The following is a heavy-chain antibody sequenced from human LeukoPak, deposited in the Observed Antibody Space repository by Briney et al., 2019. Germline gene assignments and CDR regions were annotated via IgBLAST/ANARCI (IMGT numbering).Heavy chain of an antibody. J-gene: IGHJ4*02. V-gene: IGHV3-74*01. CDR3: VRALGGSDDY. CDR2: INPDGST. CDR1: GFIFRDHS. D-gene: IGHD1-26*01. Sequence: GGSLRLSCAASGFIFRDHSMHWARQIPGKGLVWVSRINPDGSTNYADSVKGRFTISRDNAKNTLYLQMRSLRVDDPSLYFCVRALGGSDDYWGQGTLVTVSS.